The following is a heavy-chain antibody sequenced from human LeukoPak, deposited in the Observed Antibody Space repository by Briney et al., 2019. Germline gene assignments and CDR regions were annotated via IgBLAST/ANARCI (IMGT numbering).Heavy chain of an antibody. CDR3: ARPSGSYYYDAFDI. V-gene: IGHV3-74*01. Sequence: GALGLSCAASGFTFSCYWIHLVRQAPGGGVGVVSRINSDGSSTCYADSVKGRFTISRDNAKKTLYLQMNSLRADDTAVYYCARPSGSYYYDAFDIWGYGTMVTVSS. D-gene: IGHD1-26*01. J-gene: IGHJ3*02. CDR1: GFTFSCYW. CDR2: INSDGSST.